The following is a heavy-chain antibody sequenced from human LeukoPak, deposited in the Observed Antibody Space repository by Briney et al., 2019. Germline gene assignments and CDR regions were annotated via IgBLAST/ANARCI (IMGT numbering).Heavy chain of an antibody. CDR2: IFGGGTTT. J-gene: IGHJ4*02. CDR1: GFTFSTYS. Sequence: VGSLRLSCAASGFTFSTYSMSWVRQAPRKGLEWVSVIFGGGTTTYYADSVKGRFTISRDNSKNTLYLQMHSLRAEDTGVYYCAKDQRPDSGYDIDFWGQGILVTVSS. V-gene: IGHV3-23*03. D-gene: IGHD5-12*01. CDR3: AKDQRPDSGYDIDF.